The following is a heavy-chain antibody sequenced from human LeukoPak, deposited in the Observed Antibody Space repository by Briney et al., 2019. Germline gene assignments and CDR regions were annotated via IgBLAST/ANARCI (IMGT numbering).Heavy chain of an antibody. Sequence: PSETLSLTCTVSGGSINNYYWSWIRQPPGKGLEWIGYIYYSGSTNYNPSLKSRVTISVDTSKNHFSLKLSSLTAADTAVYYCARHRGSGYPYFDYWSQGTLVTVSS. CDR3: ARHRGSGYPYFDY. CDR1: GGSINNYY. J-gene: IGHJ4*02. V-gene: IGHV4-59*01. D-gene: IGHD3-22*01. CDR2: IYYSGST.